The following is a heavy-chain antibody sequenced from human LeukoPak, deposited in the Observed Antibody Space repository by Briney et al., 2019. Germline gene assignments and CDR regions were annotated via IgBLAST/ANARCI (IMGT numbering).Heavy chain of an antibody. Sequence: GRSLRLSCTASGFTFGDYAMSWFRQAPGKGLEWVGFIRSKAYGGTTEYAASVKGRFTISRDDSKSIAYLQMNSLKTEDTAVYYCTRGRNSGSYVVSWFDPWGRGTLVTVSS. CDR1: GFTFGDYA. CDR3: TRGRNSGSYVVSWFDP. V-gene: IGHV3-49*03. J-gene: IGHJ5*02. D-gene: IGHD1-26*01. CDR2: IRSKAYGGTT.